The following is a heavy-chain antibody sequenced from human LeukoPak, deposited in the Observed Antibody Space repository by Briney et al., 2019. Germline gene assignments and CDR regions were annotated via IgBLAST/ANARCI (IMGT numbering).Heavy chain of an antibody. CDR2: ISAYSGKT. CDR3: ARDLKMGYSSGRYSWGTGSSNDY. CDR1: GYTFTSYG. V-gene: IGHV1-18*01. D-gene: IGHD6-19*01. Sequence: ASVKVSCKASGYTFTSYGITWVRQAPGQGLEWMGWISAYSGKTNYAQKLQGRVTMTTDTSTSTAYMELRSLRSDDTAVYYCARDLKMGYSSGRYSWGTGSSNDYWGQGTLVTVSS. J-gene: IGHJ4*02.